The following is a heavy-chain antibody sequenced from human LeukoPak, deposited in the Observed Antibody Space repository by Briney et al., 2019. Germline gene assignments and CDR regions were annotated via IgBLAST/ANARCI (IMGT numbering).Heavy chain of an antibody. D-gene: IGHD1-26*01. V-gene: IGHV4-59*01. Sequence: PSETLSLTCTVSGGSISSYYWSWIRQPPGKGLEWIGYIYYSGSTNYNPSLKSRVTISEDTSKNQFSLKLSSVTAADTAVYYCASQGATGYYFDYWGQGTLVTVSS. CDR3: ASQGATGYYFDY. J-gene: IGHJ4*02. CDR1: GGSISSYY. CDR2: IYYSGST.